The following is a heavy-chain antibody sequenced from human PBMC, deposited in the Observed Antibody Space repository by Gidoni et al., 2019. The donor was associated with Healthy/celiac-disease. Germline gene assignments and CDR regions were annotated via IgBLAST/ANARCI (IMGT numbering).Heavy chain of an antibody. CDR2: ISYDGSNK. V-gene: IGHV3-30*18. CDR3: AKESVGYGATVVTPAPHFDY. Sequence: QVQLVESGGGVVQPGRSLRLSCAASGFTFISYGMHWVRQAPGKGLEWVAVISYDGSNKYYADSVKGRFTISRDNSKNTLYLQMNSLRAEDTAVYYCAKESVGYGATVVTPAPHFDYWGQGTLVTVSS. J-gene: IGHJ4*02. D-gene: IGHD4-17*01. CDR1: GFTFISYG.